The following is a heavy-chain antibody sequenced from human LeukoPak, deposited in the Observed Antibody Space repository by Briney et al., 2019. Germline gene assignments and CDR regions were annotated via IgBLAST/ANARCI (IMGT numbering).Heavy chain of an antibody. Sequence: SETLSLTCTVSGGSISSYYWSWIRQPPGKGLEWIGYIYYSGSTNYNPSLESRVTISVDTSKNQFSLKLSSVTAADTAVYYCARVRHYYDSSGYARAFDIWGQGTMVTVSS. CDR1: GGSISSYY. D-gene: IGHD3-22*01. J-gene: IGHJ3*02. V-gene: IGHV4-59*01. CDR2: IYYSGST. CDR3: ARVRHYYDSSGYARAFDI.